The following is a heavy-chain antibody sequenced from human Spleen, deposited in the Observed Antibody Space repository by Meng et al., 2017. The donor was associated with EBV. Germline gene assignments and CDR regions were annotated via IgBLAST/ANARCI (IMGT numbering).Heavy chain of an antibody. D-gene: IGHD5-12*01. J-gene: IGHJ4*02. V-gene: IGHV4-39*01. CDR3: TRLLYSGYGYPDY. Sequence: QLHPHGPGQRRVKPSDTLSLTGHVYGGFIRRNSYDCGWIRQPPGKGLEWIGSIFHSGSTYYNPSLTSRVTVSVDTSKNQFSLKVSSVTATDTAVYYCTRLLYSGYGYPDYWGQGTLVTVSS. CDR2: IFHSGST. CDR1: GGFIRRNSYD.